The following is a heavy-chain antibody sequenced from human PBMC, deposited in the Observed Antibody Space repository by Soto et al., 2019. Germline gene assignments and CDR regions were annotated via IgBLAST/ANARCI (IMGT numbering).Heavy chain of an antibody. V-gene: IGHV2-5*02. CDR3: AHFPQVVLRYFDWFPWFDP. CDR2: IYWDDDK. Sequence: QITLKESGPTLVKPTQTLTLTCTFSGFSLSTSGVGVGWIRQPPGKALEWLALIYWDDDKRYSPSLKSRLTITKDTSKNQVVLTMTNMDPVDTATYYCAHFPQVVLRYFDWFPWFDPWGQGTLVTVSS. D-gene: IGHD3-9*01. CDR1: GFSLSTSGVG. J-gene: IGHJ5*02.